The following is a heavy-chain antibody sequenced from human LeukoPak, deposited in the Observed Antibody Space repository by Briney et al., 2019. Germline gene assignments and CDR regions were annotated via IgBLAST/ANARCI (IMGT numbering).Heavy chain of an antibody. CDR3: ARFWPISSGWYGFDP. D-gene: IGHD6-19*01. J-gene: IGHJ5*02. Sequence: SETLSLTCTVSGGFISSYYWSWIRQPPGKGLEWIGYIYYSGSTNYNPSLKSRVTISVDTSKNQFSLKLSSVTAADTAVYYCARFWPISSGWYGFDPWGQGTLVTVSS. CDR1: GGFISSYY. CDR2: IYYSGST. V-gene: IGHV4-59*01.